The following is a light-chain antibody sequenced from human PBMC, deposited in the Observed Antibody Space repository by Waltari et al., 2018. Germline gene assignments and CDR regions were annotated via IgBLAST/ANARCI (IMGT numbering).Light chain of an antibody. CDR1: QRITFW. CDR3: QQYNSYPYT. V-gene: IGKV1-5*03. Sequence: DIQMTQSPSTLSASIGDRVTITCRASQRITFWLAWYQQKPGKAPKLLIYKASTLEGGVPSRFSCSGSGTEFTLTISSLQPDDFATYHCQQYNSYPYTFGQGTKLEIK. J-gene: IGKJ2*01. CDR2: KAS.